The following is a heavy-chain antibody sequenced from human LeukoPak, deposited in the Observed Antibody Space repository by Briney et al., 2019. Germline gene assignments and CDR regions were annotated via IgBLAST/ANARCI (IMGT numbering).Heavy chain of an antibody. CDR2: IYYSGST. CDR3: AREGTVTTKTPYAFDI. V-gene: IGHV4-30-4*01. D-gene: IGHD4-17*01. CDR1: GGSISSGDYY. Sequence: SQTLSLTCTVSGGSISSGDYYWSWIRQPPGKGLEWIGYIYYSGSTYYNPSLKSRVTISVDTSKNQFSLKLSSVTAADTAGYYCAREGTVTTKTPYAFDIWGQGTMVTVSS. J-gene: IGHJ3*02.